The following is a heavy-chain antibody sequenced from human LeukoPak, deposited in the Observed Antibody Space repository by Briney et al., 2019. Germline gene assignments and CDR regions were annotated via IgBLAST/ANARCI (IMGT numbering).Heavy chain of an antibody. CDR2: ISGSGGDT. CDR1: GFTFSTYA. Sequence: GGSLRLSCEASGFTFSTYAMTWVRQTPEKGLEWVSGISGSGGDTYYADSVKGRFTISRDNFKDTLYLQMNSLRAEDTAVYYCAKAYRGDHSDYWGRGTLVTVSS. CDR3: AKAYRGDHSDY. J-gene: IGHJ4*02. D-gene: IGHD4-17*01. V-gene: IGHV3-23*01.